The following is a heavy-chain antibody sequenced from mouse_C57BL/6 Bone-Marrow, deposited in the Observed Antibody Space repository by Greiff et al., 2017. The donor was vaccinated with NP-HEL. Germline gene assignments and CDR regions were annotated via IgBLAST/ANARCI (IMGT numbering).Heavy chain of an antibody. CDR2: IRSKSNNYAT. Sequence: EVQVVESGGGLVQPKGSLKLSCAASGFSFNTYAMNWVRQAPGKGLEWVARIRSKSNNYATYYADSVKDRFTISRDDSESMLYLQMNNLKTEDTAMYYCVRQDYYDYDEDAMDYWGQGTSVTVSS. D-gene: IGHD2-4*01. CDR1: GFSFNTYA. V-gene: IGHV10-1*01. J-gene: IGHJ4*01. CDR3: VRQDYYDYDEDAMDY.